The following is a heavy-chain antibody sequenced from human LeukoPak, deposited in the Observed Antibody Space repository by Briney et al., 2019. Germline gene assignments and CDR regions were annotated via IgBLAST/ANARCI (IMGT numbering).Heavy chain of an antibody. J-gene: IGHJ1*01. D-gene: IGHD3-3*01. V-gene: IGHV4-39*07. Sequence: SETLSLTCTVSGGSISSSNYYWGWIRQPPGKGLEWIGSMYYSGSTSYNPSLKSRVTISVDTSKNQFSLKLSSVTAADTAVYYCARGFRSFFMRYFQHWGQGTLVTVSS. CDR3: ARGFRSFFMRYFQH. CDR1: GGSISSSNYY. CDR2: MYYSGST.